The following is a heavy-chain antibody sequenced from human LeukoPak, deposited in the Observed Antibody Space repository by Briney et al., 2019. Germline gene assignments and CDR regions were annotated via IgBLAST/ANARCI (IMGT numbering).Heavy chain of an antibody. J-gene: IGHJ4*02. V-gene: IGHV4-61*01. CDR1: GASLRGDYYS. D-gene: IGHD2-8*01. CDR3: ALNGDS. Sequence: PSETLSLTCTVSGASLRGDYYSWTWIRQPPGRGLEWIGNIHHSGGTNYNPSLKSRVTISMDTSKNQFSLRLTSVTTADTAMYYCALNGDSWGQGNLVTVSS. CDR2: IHHSGGT.